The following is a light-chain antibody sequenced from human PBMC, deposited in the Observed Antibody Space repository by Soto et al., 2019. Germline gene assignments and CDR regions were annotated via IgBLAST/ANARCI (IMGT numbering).Light chain of an antibody. CDR2: DVS. V-gene: IGKV3-15*01. Sequence: EIVMTQSPATLSVSPGERATLSCRASQSVGSKLAWYQQKPGQAPRLLIYDVSTRATGIPARFSGSGSGTDFTLTISGLQSEDFAVYYCQQYNNWPPWTFGQGTKVEIK. CDR3: QQYNNWPPWT. CDR1: QSVGSK. J-gene: IGKJ1*01.